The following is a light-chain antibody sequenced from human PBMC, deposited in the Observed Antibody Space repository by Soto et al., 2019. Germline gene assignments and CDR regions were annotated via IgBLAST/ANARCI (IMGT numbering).Light chain of an antibody. J-gene: IGLJ1*01. V-gene: IGLV2-14*03. CDR2: DVG. CDR3: NSYREDQPRFYV. Sequence: QSALTHPASVSGSPGQSITISCTGTHSDIGNYNYVSWYQHLPGKAPKLMLYDVGSRPSGVSSRFSGSKSGNTASLAISGLQAEDEADYYCNSYREDQPRFYVFGNGTKVTV. CDR1: HSDIGNYNY.